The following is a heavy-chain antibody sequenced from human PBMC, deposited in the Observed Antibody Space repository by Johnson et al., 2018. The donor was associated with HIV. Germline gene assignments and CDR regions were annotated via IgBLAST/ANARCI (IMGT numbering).Heavy chain of an antibody. Sequence: VQLVESGGGVVQPGRSLRLSCAASGFTFDDYAMHWVRQAPGKGLEWVSGISLNSGSIGYADSVKGRFTISRDNAKNSLYLQMNSLRAEDTAVYYCAREASLYAFDIWGQGTMVTVSS. D-gene: IGHD5/OR15-5a*01. V-gene: IGHV3-9*01. CDR3: AREASLYAFDI. J-gene: IGHJ3*02. CDR2: ISLNSGSI. CDR1: GFTFDDYA.